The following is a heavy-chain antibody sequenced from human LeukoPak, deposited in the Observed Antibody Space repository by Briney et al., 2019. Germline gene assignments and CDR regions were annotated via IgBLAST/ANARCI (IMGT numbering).Heavy chain of an antibody. J-gene: IGHJ3*02. CDR1: GGSISNYY. CDR2: IYYSGST. D-gene: IGHD2-15*01. CDR3: ARFSDCSGGSCYPDGDAFDI. V-gene: IGHV4-59*08. Sequence: SETLSLTCTVSGGSISNYYWNWIRQPPGKGLEWIGYIYYSGSTNYNPSLKSRVTISIDTSKNQFSLILSSVTAADTAVYYCARFSDCSGGSCYPDGDAFDIWGQGTMVTVSS.